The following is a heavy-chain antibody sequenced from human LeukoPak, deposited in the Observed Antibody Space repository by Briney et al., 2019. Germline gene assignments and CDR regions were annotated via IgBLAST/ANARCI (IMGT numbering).Heavy chain of an antibody. Sequence: GGSLRLSCTASGFPFIEYRMNWVRQAPGKGLEWISYIGIDSGNTKYADSVRGRFTISADKAKNSLYLQMNSLRVEDTAVYYCARDHNYAFDNWGQGTLVSVVS. J-gene: IGHJ4*02. CDR1: GFPFIEYR. V-gene: IGHV3-48*01. CDR2: IGIDSGNT. CDR3: ARDHNYAFDN. D-gene: IGHD1-1*01.